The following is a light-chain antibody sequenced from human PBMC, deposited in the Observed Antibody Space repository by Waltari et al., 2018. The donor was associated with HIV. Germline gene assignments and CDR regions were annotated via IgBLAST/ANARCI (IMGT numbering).Light chain of an antibody. CDR3: ATWDSSLNSWM. CDR1: SSNIGGNT. Sequence: QSVLTQPPSASGTPGQRVTISCSGSSSNIGGNTVNWYQQLPGAAPRRGICVGYQGPAGVPDRFLGSKSGTSASLAISGLQSDDEADYYCATWDSSLNSWMFGGGTKVTVL. CDR2: VGY. V-gene: IGLV1-44*01. J-gene: IGLJ3*02.